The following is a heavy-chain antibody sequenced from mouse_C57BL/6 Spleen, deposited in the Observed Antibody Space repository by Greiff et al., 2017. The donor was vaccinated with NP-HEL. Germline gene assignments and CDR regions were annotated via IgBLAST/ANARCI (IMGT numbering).Heavy chain of an antibody. CDR3: AIGWERFAY. CDR2: IHPSDSDT. V-gene: IGHV1-74*01. D-gene: IGHD4-1*01. J-gene: IGHJ3*01. Sequence: QLQQSGAELVKPGASVKVSCKASGYTFTSYWMHWVKQRPGQGLEWIGRIHPSDSDTNYNQKFKGKATLTVDKSSSTAYMQLSSLTSEDSAVYYCAIGWERFAYWGQGTLVTVSA. CDR1: GYTFTSYW.